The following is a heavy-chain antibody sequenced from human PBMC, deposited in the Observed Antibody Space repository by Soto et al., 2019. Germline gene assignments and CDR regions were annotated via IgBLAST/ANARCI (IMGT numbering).Heavy chain of an antibody. CDR1: GFTFSNAW. CDR3: TAEPRDPDAFDI. V-gene: IGHV3-15*01. CDR2: IKSKTDGGTT. J-gene: IGHJ3*02. Sequence: GGSLRLSCAASGFTFSNAWMSWVRQAPGKGLEWVGRIKSKTDGGTTDYAPPVKGRFTISRDDSKNTLYLQMNSPKTEATHVCSCTAEPRDPDAFDIWGQGTMVTVSS.